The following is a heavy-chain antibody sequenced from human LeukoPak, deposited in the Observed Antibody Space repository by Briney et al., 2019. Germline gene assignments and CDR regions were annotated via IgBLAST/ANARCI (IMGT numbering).Heavy chain of an antibody. CDR2: IYHSGST. D-gene: IGHD6-19*01. CDR3: ARNPEAVAGDLNWFDP. V-gene: IGHV4-4*02. Sequence: SETLSLTCAVSGGSISSSNWWSWVRQPPGKGLEWIGEIYHSGSTNYNPSLKSRVTISVDKSKNQFSLKLSSVTAADTAVYYCARNPEAVAGDLNWFDPWGQGTLVTVSS. CDR1: GGSISSSNW. J-gene: IGHJ5*02.